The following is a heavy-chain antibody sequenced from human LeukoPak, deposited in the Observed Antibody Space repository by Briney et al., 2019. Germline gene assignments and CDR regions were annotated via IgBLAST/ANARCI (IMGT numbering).Heavy chain of an antibody. J-gene: IGHJ3*02. CDR2: ISYDGSNK. Sequence: PGGSLRLSCAASGFTFSSYGMHWVRQAPGKGLEWVAVISYDGSNKYYADSVKGRFTISRDNSKNTLYLQMNSLRAEDTAVYYCAKVWKYYDILTGYLREDPHAFDIWGQGTMVTVSS. CDR1: GFTFSSYG. V-gene: IGHV3-30*18. D-gene: IGHD3-9*01. CDR3: AKVWKYYDILTGYLREDPHAFDI.